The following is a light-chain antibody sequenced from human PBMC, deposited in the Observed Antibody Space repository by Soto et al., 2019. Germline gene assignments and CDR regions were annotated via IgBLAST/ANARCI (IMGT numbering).Light chain of an antibody. CDR1: QSVKIN. J-gene: IGKJ5*01. V-gene: IGKV3-15*01. CDR3: QQYNNWPPIT. Sequence: EIVMTQSPATLSVSPGERATLSCRASQSVKINLAWYQQKPGQAPRLLIYGAFTRATGIPARFSGSGSGTEFTLTISNLQSVDFAVYYCQQYNNWPPITFGQGTRVEIK. CDR2: GAF.